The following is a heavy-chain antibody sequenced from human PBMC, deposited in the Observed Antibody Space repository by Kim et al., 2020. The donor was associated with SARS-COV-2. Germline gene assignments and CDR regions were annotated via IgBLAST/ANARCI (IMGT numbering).Heavy chain of an antibody. J-gene: IGHJ2*01. D-gene: IGHD4-17*01. Sequence: ASVKVSCKASGYTFTSYAMHWVRQAPGQRFEWMGWINAGNGNTKYSQKFQGRVTITRDTSASTAYMELSSLRSEDTAVYYCARDLFYGDYYWYFDLWGRGTLVTVSS. CDR1: GYTFTSYA. V-gene: IGHV1-3*01. CDR3: ARDLFYGDYYWYFDL. CDR2: INAGNGNT.